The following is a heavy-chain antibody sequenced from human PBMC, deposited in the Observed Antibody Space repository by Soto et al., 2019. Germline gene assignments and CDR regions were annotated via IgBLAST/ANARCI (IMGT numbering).Heavy chain of an antibody. Sequence: PSQTLSLTCAISGGSVSSNSAAWNWIRQSPSRGLEWLGRTYYRSKWYNDYAVSLKSRITINPDTSKNQFSLQLNSVTPEDTAVYYCATSYCTNGVCYPRDPFDIWGQGTMVTVS. CDR2: TYYRSKWYN. CDR1: GGSVSSNSAA. D-gene: IGHD2-8*01. V-gene: IGHV6-1*01. CDR3: ATSYCTNGVCYPRDPFDI. J-gene: IGHJ3*02.